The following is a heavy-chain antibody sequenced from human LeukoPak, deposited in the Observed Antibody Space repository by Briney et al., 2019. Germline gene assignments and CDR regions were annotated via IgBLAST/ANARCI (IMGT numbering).Heavy chain of an antibody. CDR3: ARRIDLAGSTFDY. Sequence: SSETLSLTCTVSGGSISSSNWWSWVRQPPGKGLEWIGKIYLGGSANYNPSLKRRGTISVDTSKNQFSLMLSAVTAADTAVYYCARRIDLAGSTFDYWGQGALVTVSS. CDR2: IYLGGSA. J-gene: IGHJ4*02. CDR1: GGSISSSNW. D-gene: IGHD3-9*01. V-gene: IGHV4-4*02.